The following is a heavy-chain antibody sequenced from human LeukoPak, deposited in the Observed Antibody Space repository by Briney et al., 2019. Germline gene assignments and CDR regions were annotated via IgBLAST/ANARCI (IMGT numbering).Heavy chain of an antibody. D-gene: IGHD3-22*01. CDR2: ISYDGSNK. CDR1: GFTFSSYA. Sequence: GGSLRLSCAASGFTFSSYAMQWVRQAPGKGLEWVAVISYDGSNKYYADSVKGRFTISRDNSKNTLYLQMNSLRAKDTAVYYCARSFRTYYYDSSGYSGFDYWGQGTLVTVSS. V-gene: IGHV3-30-3*01. J-gene: IGHJ4*02. CDR3: ARSFRTYYYDSSGYSGFDY.